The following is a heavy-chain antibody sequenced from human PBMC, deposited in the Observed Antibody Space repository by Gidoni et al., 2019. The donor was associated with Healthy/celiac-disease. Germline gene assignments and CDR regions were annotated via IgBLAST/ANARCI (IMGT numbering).Heavy chain of an antibody. D-gene: IGHD1-26*01. CDR3: ARLPSLFFFSGSYSPCYFDY. CDR2: IYPGDSDT. Sequence: EVQLVQSGAEVKKPGESLKISCKGSGYSFTSYWIGWVRQMPGKGLAWMGIIYPGDSDTRYRPSSQGQGTISADKSIRTADLQWSSLKASDTAMYYCARLPSLFFFSGSYSPCYFDYWGQGTLVTVSS. V-gene: IGHV5-51*01. J-gene: IGHJ4*02. CDR1: GYSFTSYW.